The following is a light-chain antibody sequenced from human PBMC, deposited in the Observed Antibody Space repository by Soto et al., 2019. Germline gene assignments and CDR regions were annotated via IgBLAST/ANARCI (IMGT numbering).Light chain of an antibody. CDR1: QSVSSD. CDR3: QQYTSWPLYT. V-gene: IGKV3-15*01. CDR2: GAS. J-gene: IGKJ2*01. Sequence: EIVMTQSPATLSVSPGERATLSCRASQSVSSDLAWYQQKPGQAPRLLIFGASTRASGIPARFSGSGSETEFTLTISSLQSEDLAVYYCQQYTSWPLYTFGQGTKLEIK.